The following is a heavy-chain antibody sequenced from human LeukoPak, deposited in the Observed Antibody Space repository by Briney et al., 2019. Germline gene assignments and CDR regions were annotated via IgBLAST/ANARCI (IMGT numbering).Heavy chain of an antibody. CDR1: GGSFSGYY. CDR3: ASRNKRGYSYGLPFDY. V-gene: IGHV4-34*01. CDR2: INHSGST. Sequence: SETLSLTCAVYGGSFSGYYWSWIRQPPGKGLEWIGKINHSGSTNYNPSLKSRVTISVDTSKNQFSLKLSSVTAADTAVYYCASRNKRGYSYGLPFDYWGQGTLVTVSS. D-gene: IGHD5-18*01. J-gene: IGHJ4*02.